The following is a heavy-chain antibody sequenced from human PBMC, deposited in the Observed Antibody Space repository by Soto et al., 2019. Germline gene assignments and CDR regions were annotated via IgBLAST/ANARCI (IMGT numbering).Heavy chain of an antibody. CDR3: ATSGTMVYGDSTRPHFDY. D-gene: IGHD4-17*01. CDR1: GFIFSNAW. CDR2: IKGKTDGGTT. J-gene: IGHJ4*01. V-gene: IGHV3-15*07. Sequence: EVQLVESGGGLAKPGGSLRLSCAVSGFIFSNAWMNWVRQIPGKGLEWVGRIKGKTDGGTTDYADIVKGRFTISGDDSKNTVFLQMNSLETEDTAVYYCATSGTMVYGDSTRPHFDYWGHGTLVTVAA.